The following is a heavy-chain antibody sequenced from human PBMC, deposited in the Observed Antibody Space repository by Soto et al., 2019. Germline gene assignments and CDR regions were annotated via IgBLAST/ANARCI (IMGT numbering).Heavy chain of an antibody. J-gene: IGHJ4*02. V-gene: IGHV5-51*01. D-gene: IGHD3-3*01. CDR1: GYKFNNDR. CDR3: ARGGVSTRTFDY. CDR2: IYPSDSDT. Sequence: EALKISCKGFGYKFNNDRTRRVPPMPGKGLELMGIIYPSDSDTRYRPSFQGQVTISADKSISSAYLQWSSLRASDTAMYYCARGGVSTRTFDYWGQGTPVTVS.